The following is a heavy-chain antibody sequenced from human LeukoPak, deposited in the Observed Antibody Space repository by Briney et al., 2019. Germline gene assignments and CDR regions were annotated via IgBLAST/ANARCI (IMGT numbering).Heavy chain of an antibody. CDR1: GFXFSSYS. CDR2: IISSSSYI. Sequence: GGSLRLSCGASGFXFSSYSMNWVRQAPGKGLEWVSSIISSSSYIYYADSVKGRFTISRDNAKNSLYLQMNSLRAEDTAVYYCARELRTGYSYGRKDAFDIWGQGTMVTVSS. CDR3: ARELRTGYSYGRKDAFDI. D-gene: IGHD5-18*01. V-gene: IGHV3-21*01. J-gene: IGHJ3*02.